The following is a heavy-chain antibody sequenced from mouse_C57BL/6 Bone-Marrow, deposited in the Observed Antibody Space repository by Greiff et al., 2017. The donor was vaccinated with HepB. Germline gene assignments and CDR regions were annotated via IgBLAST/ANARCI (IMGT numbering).Heavy chain of an antibody. V-gene: IGHV1-50*01. CDR1: GYNFTSYW. Sequence: VQLQQSGAELVKPGASVKLSCKASGYNFTSYWMQWVKQRPGQGLEWIGEIDPSDSYTNYNQKFKGKATLTVDTSSSTAYMQLSSLTSEDSAVYYCARSGPSYWYFDVWGTGTTVTVSS. CDR2: IDPSDSYT. J-gene: IGHJ1*03. CDR3: ARSGPSYWYFDV. D-gene: IGHD2-10*02.